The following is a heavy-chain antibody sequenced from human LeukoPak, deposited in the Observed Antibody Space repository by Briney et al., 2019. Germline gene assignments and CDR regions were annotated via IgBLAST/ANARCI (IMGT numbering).Heavy chain of an antibody. D-gene: IGHD6-6*01. CDR1: GYTFTGYY. CDR3: ARDLTAARQRYYYGIDV. J-gene: IGHJ6*02. Sequence: ASVKVSCKASGYTFTGYYMHWVRQAPGQGLEWMGWINPNSGGTNYAQKFQGRVTMTRDTSISTAYMELSRLRSDDTAVYYCARDLTAARQRYYYGIDVWGQGTTVTVSS. V-gene: IGHV1-2*02. CDR2: INPNSGGT.